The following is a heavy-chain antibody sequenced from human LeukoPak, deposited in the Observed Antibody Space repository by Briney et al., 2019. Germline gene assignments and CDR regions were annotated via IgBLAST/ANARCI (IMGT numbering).Heavy chain of an antibody. Sequence: GRSLRLSCAASGFSFSSYGMHWVRQAPGKGLEWVAAIWYDGSNKYYVDSVKGRFTISRDNSKNTLYLQMNSLRAEDTAVYYCARDPLGATPSGDSFEIWGQGTVVTVSS. CDR2: IWYDGSNK. J-gene: IGHJ3*02. V-gene: IGHV3-33*01. CDR3: ARDPLGATPSGDSFEI. CDR1: GFSFSSYG. D-gene: IGHD1-26*01.